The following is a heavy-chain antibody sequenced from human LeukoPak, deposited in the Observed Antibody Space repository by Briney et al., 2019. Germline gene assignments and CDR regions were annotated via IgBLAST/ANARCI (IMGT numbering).Heavy chain of an antibody. D-gene: IGHD1-26*01. Sequence: ASVKVSCKASGYTFTSYYMHWVRQAPGQGLEWMGIINPSSGSTSYAQKFQGRVTMTRDTSTSTVYMELSSLRSEDTAVYYCARDSGSYYVGYWGQGTLVTVSS. CDR1: GYTFTSYY. V-gene: IGHV1-46*01. CDR2: INPSSGST. J-gene: IGHJ4*02. CDR3: ARDSGSYYVGY.